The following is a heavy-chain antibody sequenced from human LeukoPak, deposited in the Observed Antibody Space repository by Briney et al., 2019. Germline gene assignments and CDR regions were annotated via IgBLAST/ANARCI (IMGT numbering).Heavy chain of an antibody. V-gene: IGHV3-23*01. J-gene: IGHJ4*02. Sequence: GGALRLSCGGSGFTFSSYAMSWVRQAPGKGLEGVSAISGSATDTFYANSVKGRFTISRDNPKNTLYLQMNSLRAEDTAVYYCAKGGGSSCYSPSDYWGQGTLVTVSS. CDR2: ISGSATDT. CDR1: GFTFSSYA. CDR3: AKGGGSSCYSPSDY. D-gene: IGHD2-15*01.